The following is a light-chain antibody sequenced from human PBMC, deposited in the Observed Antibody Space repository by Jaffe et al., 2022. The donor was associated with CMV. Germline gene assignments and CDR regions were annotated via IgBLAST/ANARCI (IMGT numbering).Light chain of an antibody. Sequence: DIQMTQSPSSLSASVGDRVTITCRASQGISNYLNWYQQKPGKAPKVLIYDASNLEIGVPSRFSAYGSETDFTLIINSLQPDDFAIYYCQQYVNFPWTFGQGTKVEIK. CDR1: QGISNY. CDR3: QQYVNFPWT. V-gene: IGKV1-33*01. J-gene: IGKJ1*01. CDR2: DAS.